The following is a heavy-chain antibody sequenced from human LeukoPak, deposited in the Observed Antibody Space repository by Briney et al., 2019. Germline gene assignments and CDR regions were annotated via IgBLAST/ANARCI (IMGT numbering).Heavy chain of an antibody. J-gene: IGHJ4*02. CDR1: GFTFSSYA. CDR2: ISASGGNT. V-gene: IGHV3-23*01. CDR3: AEDRIAVDGTDRFEYFDY. Sequence: PGGSLRLSYAASGFTFSSYAMSWVRQAPGKGLEWVSAISASGGNTYYADSVKGRFTISRDNSKNTLYLQLNGLRAEDTAVYYCAEDRIAVDGTDRFEYFDYWGQGTLVTVSS. D-gene: IGHD6-19*01.